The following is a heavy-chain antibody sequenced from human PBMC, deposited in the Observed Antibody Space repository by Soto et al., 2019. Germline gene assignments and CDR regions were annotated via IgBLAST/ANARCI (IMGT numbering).Heavy chain of an antibody. CDR1: GGTFSSYA. Sequence: SVKVSCKASGGTFSSYAISWVRQAPGQGLEWMGGIIPIFGTANYAQKFQGRVTITADKSTSTAYMELSSLRSEDTAVYYCATGYCSSTSCFGAFDIWGQGTMVTVSS. CDR3: ATGYCSSTSCFGAFDI. D-gene: IGHD2-2*01. CDR2: IIPIFGTA. J-gene: IGHJ3*02. V-gene: IGHV1-69*06.